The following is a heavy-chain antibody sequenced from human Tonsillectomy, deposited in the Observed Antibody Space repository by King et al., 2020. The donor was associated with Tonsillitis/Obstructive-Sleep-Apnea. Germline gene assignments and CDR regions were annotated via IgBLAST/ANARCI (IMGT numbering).Heavy chain of an antibody. Sequence: VQLVQSGAEVKKPGESLKISCQGSGYNFANSCIAWVRQMPGKGLEWMAINYPGDSDIKYSPSFQGQVTISADKSLSTAYLQWSSLKASDTAMYYCARGPYSGSYFDYWGHGTLVTVSS. CDR2: NYPGDSDI. D-gene: IGHD1-26*01. V-gene: IGHV5-51*01. J-gene: IGHJ4*01. CDR3: ARGPYSGSYFDY. CDR1: GYNFANSC.